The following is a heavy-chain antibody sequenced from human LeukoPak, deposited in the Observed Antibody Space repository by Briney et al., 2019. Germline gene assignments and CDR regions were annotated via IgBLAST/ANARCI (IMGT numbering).Heavy chain of an antibody. V-gene: IGHV3-11*01. CDR2: ISSSGGNI. Sequence: GGSLRLSCVVSGFDLSDYYMSWIHQAPGKGLEWISYISSSGGNIYFADSVKGRFTMSRDNARGSLYLQMNSLTADDTAIYYCARRRDYFDYWGQGTLVTVSS. CDR3: ARRRDYFDY. J-gene: IGHJ4*02. CDR1: GFDLSDYY.